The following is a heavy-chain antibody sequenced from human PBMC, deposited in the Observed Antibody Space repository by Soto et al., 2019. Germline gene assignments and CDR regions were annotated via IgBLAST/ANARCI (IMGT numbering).Heavy chain of an antibody. V-gene: IGHV1-69*01. D-gene: IGHD3-16*01. CDR2: FIPLFGTP. J-gene: IGHJ5*02. CDR3: GGGGIDTAFDP. Sequence: QVQLVQSGAEVKKPGSSVKVSCKASGGIFSRYAISWVRQAPGQGLEWMGGFIPLFGTPTYAQQFQGRVTITADESTSTAYRELSSLTSDDTAVYYCGGGGIDTAFDPWGQGTLVTVSS. CDR1: GGIFSRYA.